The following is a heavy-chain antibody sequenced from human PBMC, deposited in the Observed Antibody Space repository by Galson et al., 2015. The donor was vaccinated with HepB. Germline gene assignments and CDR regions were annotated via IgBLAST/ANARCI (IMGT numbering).Heavy chain of an antibody. CDR3: ARRSGGTSGYYYGY. J-gene: IGHJ4*02. Sequence: LSLTCTVSGGSISSSGYYWGWIRQPPGKGLEWIGSIYYYSGSTYYNPSHKSRVTISVDTSKNQFSLKLSSVTAADTAVYYCARRSGGTSGYYYGYWGQGTLVTVSS. CDR1: GGSISSSGYY. CDR2: IYYYSGST. D-gene: IGHD3-22*01. V-gene: IGHV4-39*01.